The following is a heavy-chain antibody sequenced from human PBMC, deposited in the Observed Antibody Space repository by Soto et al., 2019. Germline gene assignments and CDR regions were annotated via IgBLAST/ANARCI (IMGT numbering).Heavy chain of an antibody. D-gene: IGHD1-1*01. J-gene: IGHJ3*02. CDR1: GFTFSIYW. CDR2: IKQDGSEK. CDR3: ARVEREKDAFDI. V-gene: IGHV3-7*01. Sequence: GGSLRLSCAASGFTFSIYWMSGVRQAPGKGLEWVANIKQDGSEKYYVDSVKGRFTISRDNAKNSLYLQMNSLRAEDTAVYYCARVEREKDAFDIWGQGTMVTVSS.